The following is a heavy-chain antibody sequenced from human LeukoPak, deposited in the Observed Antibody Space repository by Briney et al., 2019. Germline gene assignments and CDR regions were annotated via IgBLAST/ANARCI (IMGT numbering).Heavy chain of an antibody. Sequence: GGSLRLSCAASGFTFSSYSMNWVRQAPGKGLEWVPSISSSSSYIYYADSVKGRFTISRDNAKNSLYLQMNSLRAEDTAVYYCASNPKYYYDSSGYYRPGDYWGQGTLVTVSS. J-gene: IGHJ4*02. CDR3: ASNPKYYYDSSGYYRPGDY. D-gene: IGHD3-22*01. V-gene: IGHV3-21*01. CDR2: ISSSSSYI. CDR1: GFTFSSYS.